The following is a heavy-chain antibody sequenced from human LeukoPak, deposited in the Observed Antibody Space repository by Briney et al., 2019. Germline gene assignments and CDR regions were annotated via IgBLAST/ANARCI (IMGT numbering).Heavy chain of an antibody. CDR2: IYPTGST. CDR1: GGSITSGNYY. CDR3: AREGYGDFLGTDAFDI. V-gene: IGHV4-61*02. J-gene: IGHJ3*02. D-gene: IGHD4-17*01. Sequence: SETLSLTCTVSGGSITSGNYYWHWIRQPAGKGLEWIARIYPTGSTNYNPSIKSRVTISVDTSKNQFSLKLSSVTAADTAVYYCAREGYGDFLGTDAFDIWGQGTMVTVSS.